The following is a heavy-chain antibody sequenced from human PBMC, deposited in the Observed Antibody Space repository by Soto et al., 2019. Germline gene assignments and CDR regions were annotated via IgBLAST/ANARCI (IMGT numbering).Heavy chain of an antibody. CDR2: FDPEDGET. V-gene: IGHV1-24*01. CDR3: ATTQYCSGRSCYLVGYYYYGMDV. CDR1: GYTLTELS. Sequence: ASVKVSCKVSGYTLTELSMHWVRQAPGKGLEWMGGFDPEDGETIYAQKFQGRVTMTEDTSTDTAYMELSSLRSEDTAVYYCATTQYCSGRSCYLVGYYYYGMDVWGQGTTVTVSS. J-gene: IGHJ6*02. D-gene: IGHD2-15*01.